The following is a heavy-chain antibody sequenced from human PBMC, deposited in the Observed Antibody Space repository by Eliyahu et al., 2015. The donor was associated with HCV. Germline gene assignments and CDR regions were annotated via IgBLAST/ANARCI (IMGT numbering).Heavy chain of an antibody. CDR3: ARDFSGYYRYYFDY. Sequence: QXQLVESGGGLVKPGXSLRLSCAXSXFXFSDYYMSWIRQAPGKGLEWVSYISSSGSTIYYADSVKGRFTISRDNAKNSLYLQMNSLRAEDTAVYYCARDFSGYYRYYFDYWGQGTLVTVSS. J-gene: IGHJ4*02. D-gene: IGHD3-22*01. CDR2: ISSSGSTI. V-gene: IGHV3-11*01. CDR1: XFXFSDYY.